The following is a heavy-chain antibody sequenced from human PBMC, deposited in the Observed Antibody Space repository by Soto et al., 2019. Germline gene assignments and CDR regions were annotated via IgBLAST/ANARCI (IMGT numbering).Heavy chain of an antibody. Sequence: GESLKISCKGSGYSFTSYWISWVRQMPGKGLEWMGRIDPSDSYTNYSPSFQGHVTISADKSISTAYLQWSSLKALDTAMYYCARLGQESITMIVVAPFDYWGQGTLVTVS. CDR1: GYSFTSYW. D-gene: IGHD3-22*01. CDR3: ARLGQESITMIVVAPFDY. CDR2: IDPSDSYT. V-gene: IGHV5-10-1*01. J-gene: IGHJ4*02.